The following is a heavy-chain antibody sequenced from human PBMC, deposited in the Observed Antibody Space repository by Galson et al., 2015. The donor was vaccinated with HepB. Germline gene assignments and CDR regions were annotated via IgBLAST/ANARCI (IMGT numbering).Heavy chain of an antibody. CDR3: ARETFDNSGWSLGMDV. V-gene: IGHV1-2*05. D-gene: IGHD6-19*01. J-gene: IGHJ6*02. Sequence: SVKVSCKASGYTFTGYYIHWVRQAPGQGLEWMGRINPNSGDTDYAQQFQGRVTMTRDTSISTAYMELSRLRSDDTVIYYCARETFDNSGWSLGMDVWGQGTTVTVSS. CDR2: INPNSGDT. CDR1: GYTFTGYY.